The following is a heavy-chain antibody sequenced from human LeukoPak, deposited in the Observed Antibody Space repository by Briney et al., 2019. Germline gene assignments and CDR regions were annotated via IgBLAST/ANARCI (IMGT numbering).Heavy chain of an antibody. D-gene: IGHD3-10*01. CDR1: GGTFSSYA. V-gene: IGHV1-69*13. Sequence: SVKVSCKASGGTFSSYAISWVRQAPGQGLEWMGGIIPIFGTANHAQKFQGRVTITADESTSTAYMELSSLRSEDTAVYYCARDHSYYYGSGSYSDVDYWGQGTLVTVSS. J-gene: IGHJ4*02. CDR3: ARDHSYYYGSGSYSDVDY. CDR2: IIPIFGTA.